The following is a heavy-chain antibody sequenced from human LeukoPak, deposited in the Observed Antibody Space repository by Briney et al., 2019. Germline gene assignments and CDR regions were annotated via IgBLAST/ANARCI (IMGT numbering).Heavy chain of an antibody. CDR3: ARSGYSYEFDY. D-gene: IGHD5-18*01. CDR2: IVPIFGTA. J-gene: IGHJ4*02. CDR1: GASFSSNG. V-gene: IGHV1-69*05. Sequence: GASVNLSCNGSGASFSSNGISWVRQAPGQGLEWMGGIVPIFGTANYSQKFQGRVTITTDESTSTAYMELSSLRSEDTAVYYCARSGYSYEFDYWGQGTLVTVSS.